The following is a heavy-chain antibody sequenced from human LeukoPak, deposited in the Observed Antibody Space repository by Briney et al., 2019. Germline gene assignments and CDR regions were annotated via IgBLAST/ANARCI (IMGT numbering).Heavy chain of an antibody. CDR1: GGSISSGGYS. V-gene: IGHV4-30-2*01. J-gene: IGHJ4*02. D-gene: IGHD3-3*01. CDR2: IYHSGST. CDR3: ARASGVTIFGVASVFDY. Sequence: PSETLSLTCAVSGGSISSGGYSWSWIRQPPGKGLEWIGDIYHSGSTYYNPSLKSRVTISVDRSKNQFSLKLSSVTAADTAVYYCARASGVTIFGVASVFDYWGQGTLVTVSS.